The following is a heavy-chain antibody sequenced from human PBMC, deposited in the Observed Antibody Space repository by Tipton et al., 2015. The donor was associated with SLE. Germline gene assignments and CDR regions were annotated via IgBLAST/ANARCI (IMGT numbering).Heavy chain of an antibody. CDR3: ARESGSAGYFDY. CDR1: GFTVSSNY. Sequence: GSLRLSCAASGFTVSSNYMSWVRQAPGKGLEWVSVIYSGGSTYYAGSVKGRFTISRDNSKNTLYLQMNSLRAEDTAAYYCARESGSAGYFDYWGQGTLVTVSS. D-gene: IGHD1-26*01. V-gene: IGHV3-53*05. CDR2: IYSGGST. J-gene: IGHJ4*02.